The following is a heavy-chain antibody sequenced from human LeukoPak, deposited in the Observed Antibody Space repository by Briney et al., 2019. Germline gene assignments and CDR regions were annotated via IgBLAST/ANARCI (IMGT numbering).Heavy chain of an antibody. CDR1: GYTFTGYY. V-gene: IGHV1-2*02. Sequence: ASVKVSCKASGYTFTGYYMHWVRQAPGQELEWMGWINPNSGGTNYAQKFQGRVTMTRDTSISTAYMELSRLRSDDTAVYYCARGPRTAMAPHFDYWGQGTLVTVSS. D-gene: IGHD5-18*01. J-gene: IGHJ4*02. CDR2: INPNSGGT. CDR3: ARGPRTAMAPHFDY.